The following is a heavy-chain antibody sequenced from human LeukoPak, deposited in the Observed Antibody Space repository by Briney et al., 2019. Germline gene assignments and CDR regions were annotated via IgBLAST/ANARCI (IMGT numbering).Heavy chain of an antibody. D-gene: IGHD6-19*01. J-gene: IGHJ4*02. Sequence: GGSLRLSCAASGFTFSSYEMNWVRQAPGKGLEWVSYISSSGSTIYYADSVKGRFTISRDNAKNSLYLQMNSLRAEDTAVYYCXRAGYSSGWAFDYWGQGTLVTVSS. CDR2: ISSSGSTI. V-gene: IGHV3-48*03. CDR3: XRAGYSSGWAFDY. CDR1: GFTFSSYE.